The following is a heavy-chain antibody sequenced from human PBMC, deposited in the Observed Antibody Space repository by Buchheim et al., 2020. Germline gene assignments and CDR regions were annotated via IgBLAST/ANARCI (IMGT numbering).Heavy chain of an antibody. J-gene: IGHJ5*02. Sequence: QVQLVESGGGLVKPGGSLRLSCAASGFTFSDHYMSWIRQAQGKGLEWISYTGTSSSFTNYADSVKGRFTISRDNAKNSLYLQMNSLRAEDTAVYYCVRVGHYDILTGYPGWFDPWGQGTL. CDR1: GFTFSDHY. V-gene: IGHV3-11*06. CDR3: VRVGHYDILTGYPGWFDP. D-gene: IGHD3-9*01. CDR2: TGTSSSFT.